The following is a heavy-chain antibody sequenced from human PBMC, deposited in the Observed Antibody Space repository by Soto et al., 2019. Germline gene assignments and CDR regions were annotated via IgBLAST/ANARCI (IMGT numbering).Heavy chain of an antibody. D-gene: IGHD3-9*01. CDR1: VGSISSGDYY. J-gene: IGHJ6*02. V-gene: IGHV4-30-4*01. Sequence: SETLSLTCTFSVGSISSGDYYWSWIRQPPGKGLEWIGYIYYSGSTYYNPSLKSRVTISVDTSKNQFSLKLSSVTAADTAVYYCARDHMGRYFDWLLSGYGMDVWGQGTTVTVSS. CDR3: ARDHMGRYFDWLLSGYGMDV. CDR2: IYYSGST.